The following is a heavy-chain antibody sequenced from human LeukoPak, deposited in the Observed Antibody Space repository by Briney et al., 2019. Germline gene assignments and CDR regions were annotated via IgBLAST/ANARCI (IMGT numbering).Heavy chain of an antibody. CDR2: IIPTFGTA. CDR3: ARGGKYYDFWSGYYKDYYYYMDV. CDR1: GGTFSSYA. Sequence: SVKVSCKASGGTFSSYAISWVRQAPGQGLEWMGGIIPTFGTANYAQKFQGRVTITTDESTSTAYMELSSLRSEDTAVYYCARGGKYYDFWSGYYKDYYYYMDVWGKGTTVTVSS. V-gene: IGHV1-69*05. D-gene: IGHD3-3*01. J-gene: IGHJ6*03.